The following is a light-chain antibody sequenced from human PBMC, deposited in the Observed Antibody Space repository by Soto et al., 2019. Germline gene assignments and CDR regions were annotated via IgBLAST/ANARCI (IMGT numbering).Light chain of an antibody. CDR1: QSLLHGTGYNY. Sequence: DIVMTQSPLSLPVTPGEPASISCRSGQSLLHGTGYNYLDWYLQKPGQSPQLLIYLGSSRASGVPDRFSGGGSGTDFTLKISRVEAEDVGVYYCMQALQTPRSFGQGTKLAIK. CDR2: LGS. J-gene: IGKJ2*01. CDR3: MQALQTPRS. V-gene: IGKV2-28*01.